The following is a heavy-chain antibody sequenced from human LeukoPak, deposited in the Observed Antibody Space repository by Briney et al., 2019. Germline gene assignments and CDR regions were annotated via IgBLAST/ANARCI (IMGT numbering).Heavy chain of an antibody. D-gene: IGHD3-10*01. CDR2: IYYSGNT. Sequence: SETLSLTCTVSGDSISSYYWSWIRQPPGKGLEWIGYIYYSGNTNYNPSLKSRVTISVDTSKNQFSLKLSSVTAADTAVYYCAGEVLTFYYGSGNYYNVHYWGQGTLVTVSS. J-gene: IGHJ4*02. CDR1: GDSISSYY. CDR3: AGEVLTFYYGSGNYYNVHY. V-gene: IGHV4-59*12.